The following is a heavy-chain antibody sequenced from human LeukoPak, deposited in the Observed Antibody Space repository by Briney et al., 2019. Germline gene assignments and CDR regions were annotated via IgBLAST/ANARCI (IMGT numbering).Heavy chain of an antibody. V-gene: IGHV3-23*01. Sequence: PGGSLRLSCAASGFTFSSYAMSWVRQAPGKGLEWVSVISGSGGYTYYADSVKGRFTISRDNSKNTLYLQMNSLRAEDTAVYYCAKSFRGGYYDGMDVWGQGTTVTVSS. D-gene: IGHD3-16*01. CDR3: AKSFRGGYYDGMDV. CDR2: ISGSGGYT. CDR1: GFTFSSYA. J-gene: IGHJ6*02.